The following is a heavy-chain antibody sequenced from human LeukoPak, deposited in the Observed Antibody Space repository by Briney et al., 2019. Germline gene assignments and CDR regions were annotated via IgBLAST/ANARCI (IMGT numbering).Heavy chain of an antibody. Sequence: GGSLRLSCAASGFTFSSYAMSWVRQAPGKGLEWVGRIKSKTDGGTTDYAAPVKGRFTISRDDSKNTLYLQMNSLKTEDTAVYYCTTDPTVTTPVGYWGQGTLVTVSS. CDR1: GFTFSSYA. V-gene: IGHV3-15*01. CDR2: IKSKTDGGTT. CDR3: TTDPTVTTPVGY. J-gene: IGHJ4*02. D-gene: IGHD4-17*01.